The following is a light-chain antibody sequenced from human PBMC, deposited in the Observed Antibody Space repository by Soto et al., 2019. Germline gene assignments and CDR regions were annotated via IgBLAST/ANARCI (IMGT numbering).Light chain of an antibody. CDR2: DAS. Sequence: EIVLTQSPATLSLSPGERATLSCRASQSFSIYLGWYQQKPGQAPRLLIFDASKRATGIPARFSGSGSGTDFTLTISSLEPEDFAVYYCQQRSNWPPSLTFGGGTTVEIK. CDR1: QSFSIY. V-gene: IGKV3-11*01. J-gene: IGKJ4*01. CDR3: QQRSNWPPSLT.